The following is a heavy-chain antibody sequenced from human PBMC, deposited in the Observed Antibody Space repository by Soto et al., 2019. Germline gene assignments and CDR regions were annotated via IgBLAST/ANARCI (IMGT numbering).Heavy chain of an antibody. J-gene: IGHJ4*02. Sequence: SETLSLTCTVSGGSISGYYWSWIRQPPGKGLEWIGYIYYSGNTHYNPSLESRVTISVDTSKDQFSLKLSSVTAADTAIYYCARQMITEGASGFDSWGQGTLVTVSS. CDR1: GGSISGYY. CDR2: IYYSGNT. CDR3: ARQMITEGASGFDS. V-gene: IGHV4-59*08. D-gene: IGHD3-22*01.